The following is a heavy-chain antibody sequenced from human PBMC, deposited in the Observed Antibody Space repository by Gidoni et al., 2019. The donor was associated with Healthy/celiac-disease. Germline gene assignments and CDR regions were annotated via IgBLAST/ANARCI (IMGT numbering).Heavy chain of an antibody. CDR1: GGTFSSYA. D-gene: IGHD3-22*01. V-gene: IGHV1-69*01. Sequence: QVQLVQSGAEVKKPGSSVKVSCTASGGTFSSYAISWVRQAPGQGLEWMGGIIPIFGTANYAQKFQGRVTITADESTSTAYMELSSLRSEDTAVYYCARSYDSSGYYPSQTLPFDYWGQGTLVTVSS. CDR2: IIPIFGTA. CDR3: ARSYDSSGYYPSQTLPFDY. J-gene: IGHJ4*02.